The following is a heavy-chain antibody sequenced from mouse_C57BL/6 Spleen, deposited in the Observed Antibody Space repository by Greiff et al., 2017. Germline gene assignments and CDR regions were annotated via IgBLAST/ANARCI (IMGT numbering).Heavy chain of an antibody. D-gene: IGHD1-1*01. V-gene: IGHV1-26*01. CDR1: GYTFTDYY. CDR3: ARRKIYYYGSSYAMDY. CDR2: INPNNGGT. Sequence: EVQLQQSGPELVKPGASVKISCKASGYTFTDYYMNWVKQSHGKSLEWIGDINPNNGGTSYNQKFKGKATLTVDKSSSTAYMELRSLTSEDSAVYYCARRKIYYYGSSYAMDYWGQGTSVTVSS. J-gene: IGHJ4*01.